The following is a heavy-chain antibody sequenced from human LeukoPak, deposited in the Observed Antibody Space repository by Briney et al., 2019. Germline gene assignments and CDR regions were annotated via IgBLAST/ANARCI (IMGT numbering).Heavy chain of an antibody. CDR3: ARLEQWLTPY. J-gene: IGHJ4*02. D-gene: IGHD6-19*01. CDR2: IKQGGSEK. CDR1: GFTCSSYW. Sequence: GGSLRLSCAASGFTCSSYWMSWVRQAPGKGLEWVANIKQGGSEKNYVYSVKDRFTISRDNAKNSLYLQMNSLRVEDTAVYYCARLEQWLTPYWGQGTLVTVSS. V-gene: IGHV3-7*01.